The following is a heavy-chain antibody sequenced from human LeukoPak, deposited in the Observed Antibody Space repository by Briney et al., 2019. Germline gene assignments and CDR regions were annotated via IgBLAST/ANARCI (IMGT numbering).Heavy chain of an antibody. Sequence: HAGGSLRLSCAASGFTFSSYAMSWVRQAPGKGLEWVSAISGSGGSTYYADSVKGRFTISRDNSKNTLYLQMNSLRAEDTAVYYCAKDQDYYYYYMDVWGKGTTVTVS. CDR3: AKDQDYYYYYMDV. CDR2: ISGSGGST. CDR1: GFTFSSYA. V-gene: IGHV3-23*01. J-gene: IGHJ6*03.